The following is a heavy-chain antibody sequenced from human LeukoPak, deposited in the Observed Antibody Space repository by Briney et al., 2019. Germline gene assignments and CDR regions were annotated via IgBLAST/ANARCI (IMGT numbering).Heavy chain of an antibody. CDR1: GLLVSTNY. J-gene: IGHJ6*03. D-gene: IGHD2-2*01. CDR2: IYSGDNT. V-gene: IGHV3-53*01. Sequence: GGSLRLSCAASGLLVSTNYMSWVRQAPGKGLEWVSVIYSGDNTYYADSVKGRSTISRDNSKNTLCLQMNSLRVEDTAVYYCARDLGVGFCSSTGCNNLNMDVWGKGTTVTVSS. CDR3: ARDLGVGFCSSTGCNNLNMDV.